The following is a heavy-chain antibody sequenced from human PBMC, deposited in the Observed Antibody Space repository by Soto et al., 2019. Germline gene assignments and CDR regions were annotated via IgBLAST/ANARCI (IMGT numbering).Heavy chain of an antibody. J-gene: IGHJ6*02. CDR1: GFSISSNNW. CDR3: ERGYYDIVTGYYETYYYYYGMDV. D-gene: IGHD3-9*01. V-gene: IGHV4-4*02. Sequence: GTLRLTCADSGFSISSNNWWSLGRDPPWKVLEWIGEIYDSGSTNYNPSLKSRVTISVDKSKNQFSLKLSSVTAAETAVYYCERGYYDIVTGYYETYYYYYGMDVLGQGTTVP. CDR2: IYDSGST.